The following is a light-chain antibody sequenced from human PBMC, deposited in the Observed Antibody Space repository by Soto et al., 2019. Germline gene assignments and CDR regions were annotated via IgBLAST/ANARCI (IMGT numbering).Light chain of an antibody. Sequence: EILLTQSPATLSLSPGERATLSCRASQSFSSYLAWYQHKPGQAPRLLIYDASNRATGIPARFSGSGSGTDFTLTISSLEPEDFAVYYCQQRSNWPTFGQGTRLEIK. CDR1: QSFSSY. V-gene: IGKV3-11*01. CDR2: DAS. CDR3: QQRSNWPT. J-gene: IGKJ5*01.